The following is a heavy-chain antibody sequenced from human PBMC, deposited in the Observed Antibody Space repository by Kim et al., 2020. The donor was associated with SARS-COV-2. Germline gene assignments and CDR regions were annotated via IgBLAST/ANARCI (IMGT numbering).Heavy chain of an antibody. CDR3: ARDSRAAAGNDVWFDP. CDR2: ISSSGSTI. CDR1: GFTFSDYY. J-gene: IGHJ5*02. D-gene: IGHD6-13*01. Sequence: GGSLRLSCAASGFTFSDYYMSWIRQAPGKGLEWVSYISSSGSTIYYADSVKGRFTISRDNAKNSLYLQMNSLRAEDTAVYYCARDSRAAAGNDVWFDPWGQGTLVTVSS. V-gene: IGHV3-11*01.